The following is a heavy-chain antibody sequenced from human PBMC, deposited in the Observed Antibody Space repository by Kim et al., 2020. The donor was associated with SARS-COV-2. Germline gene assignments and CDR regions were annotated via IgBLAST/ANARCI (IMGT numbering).Heavy chain of an antibody. J-gene: IGHJ6*02. CDR3: ARDLPPGGYYYYGMDV. V-gene: IGHV4-59*01. D-gene: IGHD2-2*01. Sequence: SLKSRVTISVDTSKSQFSLKLSSVTAADTAVYYCARDLPPGGYYYYGMDVWGQGTTVTVSS.